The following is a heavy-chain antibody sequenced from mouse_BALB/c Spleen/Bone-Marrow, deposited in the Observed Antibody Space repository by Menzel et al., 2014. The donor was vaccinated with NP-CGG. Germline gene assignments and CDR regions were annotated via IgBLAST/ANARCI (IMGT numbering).Heavy chain of an antibody. V-gene: IGHV1S135*01. CDR3: ARDWDYYAMDY. D-gene: IGHD4-1*01. Sequence: EVKLMDSGPELVKPGASVKVSRKASGYAFTSYNMYWVKQSHGKSLEWIGYIDPYNGGTSQNQKFKGKATLTVDKSSSTAYMHLSSLTSEDSAVYYCARDWDYYAMDYWGQGTSVTVSS. J-gene: IGHJ4*01. CDR1: GYAFTSYN. CDR2: IDPYNGGT.